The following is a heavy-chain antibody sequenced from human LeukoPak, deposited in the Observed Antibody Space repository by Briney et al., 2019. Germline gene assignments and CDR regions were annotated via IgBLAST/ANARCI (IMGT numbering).Heavy chain of an antibody. CDR3: ARVKRHDSSGYDYYYYYYMDV. J-gene: IGHJ6*03. CDR2: IRSKANSYAT. D-gene: IGHD3-22*01. V-gene: IGHV3-73*01. CDR1: GFTFSGSA. Sequence: GGSLRLSCAASGFTFSGSAMHWVRQASGKGLEWVGRIRSKANSYATAYAASVKGRFTISRDDSKNTAYLQMNSLKTEDTALYYCARVKRHDSSGYDYYYYYYMDVWGKGTTVTVSS.